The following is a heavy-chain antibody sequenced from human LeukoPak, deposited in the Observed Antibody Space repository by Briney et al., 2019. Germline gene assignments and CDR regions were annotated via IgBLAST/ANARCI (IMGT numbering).Heavy chain of an antibody. CDR1: GGTLSSYA. CDR2: IIPIFGTA. V-gene: IGHV1-69*13. Sequence: VASVKVSCKASGGTLSSYAISWVRQAPGQGLEWMGGIIPIFGTANYAQKFQGRVTITADESTSTAYMELSSLRSEDTAVYYCARVSSAAGYSYYYGMDVWGKGTTVTVSS. CDR3: ARVSSAAGYSYYYGMDV. J-gene: IGHJ6*04. D-gene: IGHD6-13*01.